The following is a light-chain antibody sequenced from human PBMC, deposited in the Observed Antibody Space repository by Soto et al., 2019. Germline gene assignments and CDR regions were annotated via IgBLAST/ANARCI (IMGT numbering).Light chain of an antibody. J-gene: IGKJ5*01. CDR1: QDISNY. CDR2: DAS. Sequence: DIQMTQSPSSLSASVGDRVTITCQASQDISNYLNWYQQKPGKAPKLLIYDASNLETGVPSRFSGSGSGTDFTFTISSLQPEDIATYYCQQYDKLPTCGQGTRLEIK. CDR3: QQYDKLPT. V-gene: IGKV1-33*01.